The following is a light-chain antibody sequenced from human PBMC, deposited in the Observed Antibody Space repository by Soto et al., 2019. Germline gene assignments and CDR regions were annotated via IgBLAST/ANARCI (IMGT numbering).Light chain of an antibody. CDR1: TGAVTSDHY. V-gene: IGLV7-43*01. J-gene: IGLJ2*01. CDR2: STS. CDR3: LLYYDGAQWV. Sequence: QAVVTQEPALSVSPGGTVTLTCASSTGAVTSDHYPNWFQQKPGQAPRPLIYSTSNKHSWTPARFSGSLLGGKAALTLSGVQPEDEAEYYCLLYYDGAQWVFGGGTKLTVL.